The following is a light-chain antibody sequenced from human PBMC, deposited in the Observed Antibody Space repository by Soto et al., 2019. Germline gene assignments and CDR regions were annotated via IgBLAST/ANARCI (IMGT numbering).Light chain of an antibody. V-gene: IGKV3-11*01. J-gene: IGKJ1*01. CDR3: QQRAKWPRT. CDR1: QSVSNS. Sequence: EIVLTQSPATLSLSPGERATLSCWASQSVSNSLAWFRQRPGQAPRLLIYGASDRATGIPARFSGTGSGTDFTLTISSLEPEDFAVYYCQQRAKWPRTFGQGTKVEIK. CDR2: GAS.